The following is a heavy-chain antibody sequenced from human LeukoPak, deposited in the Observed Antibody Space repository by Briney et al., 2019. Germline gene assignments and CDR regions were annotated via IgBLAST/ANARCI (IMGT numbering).Heavy chain of an antibody. V-gene: IGHV3-23*01. Sequence: GGSLRLSCAASGFTFSDHAMAWVRQAPGKGLKRVATITGNGDSKFYADSVKGRFIISRDNSKNTLNLEMSSLRVEDTAVYFCARHLSDPTLLPVSLYWGQGTLLTVS. CDR1: GFTFSDHA. CDR3: ARHLSDPTLLPVSLY. CDR2: ITGNGDSK. J-gene: IGHJ4*02. D-gene: IGHD3-22*01.